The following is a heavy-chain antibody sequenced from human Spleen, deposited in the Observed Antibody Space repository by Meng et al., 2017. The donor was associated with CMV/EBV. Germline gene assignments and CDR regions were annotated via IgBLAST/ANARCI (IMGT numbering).Heavy chain of an antibody. V-gene: IGHV3-20*03. Sequence: SGFTFDDYGKSWVRQAPEKGLEWVAGINWNGGSTGYADSVRGRFTISRDNAKNSLYLQMNSLRAEDTALYYCARDYCSSTSCSFDYWGQGTLVTVSS. CDR1: GFTFDDYG. CDR2: INWNGGST. J-gene: IGHJ4*02. CDR3: ARDYCSSTSCSFDY. D-gene: IGHD2-2*01.